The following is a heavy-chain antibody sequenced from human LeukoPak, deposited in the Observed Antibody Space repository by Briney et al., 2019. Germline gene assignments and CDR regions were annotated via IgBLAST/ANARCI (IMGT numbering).Heavy chain of an antibody. D-gene: IGHD3-10*02. CDR2: IKQDGSEK. Sequence: PGGSLRLSCAASGFTFSSYWMSWVRQAPGKGLEWVANIKQDGSEKYYVDSVKGRFTISRDNAKNSLYLQMNSLRAEDTAVYYCARSYYYVKDAFDIWGQGTMVTVSS. CDR1: GFTFSSYW. J-gene: IGHJ3*02. V-gene: IGHV3-7*01. CDR3: ARSYYYVKDAFDI.